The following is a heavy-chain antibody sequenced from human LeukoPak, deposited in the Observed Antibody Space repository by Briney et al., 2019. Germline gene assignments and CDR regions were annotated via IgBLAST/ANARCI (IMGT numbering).Heavy chain of an antibody. Sequence: TTSETLSLTCTVSGGSINSYYWSWVRQPPGKGLEWIGYIYYSGSTNYNPSLKSRVTISVDTSKNQFSLRLSSVTAADTAVYYCARVTGYMTEDYFDYWGQGTLITVSS. CDR3: ARVTGYMTEDYFDY. CDR2: IYYSGST. D-gene: IGHD6-13*01. CDR1: GGSINSYY. J-gene: IGHJ4*02. V-gene: IGHV4-59*01.